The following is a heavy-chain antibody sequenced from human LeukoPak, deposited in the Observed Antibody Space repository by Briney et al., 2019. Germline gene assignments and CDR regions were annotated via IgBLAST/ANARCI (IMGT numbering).Heavy chain of an antibody. V-gene: IGHV4-39*01. CDR1: GGSVTSTNHY. J-gene: IGHJ5*02. D-gene: IGHD2-15*01. CDR3: ARQSIVVVVAAIQWFDP. Sequence: SETLSLTCTVSGGSVTSTNHYWAWIRQPPGKGLEWIANMYYSGSTNYNPSLKSRVTISVDTSKNQFSLKLSSVTAADTAVYYCARQSIVVVVAAIQWFDPWGQGTLVTVSS. CDR2: MYYSGST.